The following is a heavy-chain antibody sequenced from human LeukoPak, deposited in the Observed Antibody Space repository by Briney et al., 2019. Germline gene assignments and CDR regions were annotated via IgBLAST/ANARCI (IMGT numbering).Heavy chain of an antibody. D-gene: IGHD2-2*01. Sequence: PGGSLRLSCAASGFTFRSYSMNWVRQAPGKGLEWVSAIDPSSTYIYYADSVKGRFTISRDNAENSLYLQMNSLRVEDTAVYYCARAPTVLVGYCSSSSCQADYWGQGTLVTVSS. CDR2: IDPSSTYI. V-gene: IGHV3-21*01. CDR1: GFTFRSYS. CDR3: ARAPTVLVGYCSSSSCQADY. J-gene: IGHJ4*02.